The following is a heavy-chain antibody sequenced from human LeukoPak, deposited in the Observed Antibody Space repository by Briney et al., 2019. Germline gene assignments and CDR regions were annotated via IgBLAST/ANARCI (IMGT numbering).Heavy chain of an antibody. Sequence: GGSLRLSCAASGFTFSTYAMHWVRQAPGEGLEYVSAITSNGGATYYANSVKGRFTISRDNSKNTLYLQMGSLRSEDLAVYYCARGYCSGSACYGGTLAPDYWGQGTLVTVSS. CDR3: ARGYCSGSACYGGTLAPDY. D-gene: IGHD2-15*01. CDR1: GFTFSTYA. CDR2: ITSNGGAT. V-gene: IGHV3-64*01. J-gene: IGHJ4*02.